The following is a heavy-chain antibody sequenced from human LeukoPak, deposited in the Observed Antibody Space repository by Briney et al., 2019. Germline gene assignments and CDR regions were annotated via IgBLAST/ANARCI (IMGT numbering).Heavy chain of an antibody. V-gene: IGHV4-30-4*01. CDR2: IYYSRST. CDR3: ARKRYSSSWYFGY. J-gene: IGHJ4*02. CDR1: GGSISSGDYY. D-gene: IGHD6-13*01. Sequence: SETLSLTCTVSGGSISSGDYYWSWIRQPPGKGLEWIGYIYYSRSTYYNPSLKSRVTISVDKSKNQFSLKLSSVTAADTAVYYCARKRYSSSWYFGYWGQGTLVTVSS.